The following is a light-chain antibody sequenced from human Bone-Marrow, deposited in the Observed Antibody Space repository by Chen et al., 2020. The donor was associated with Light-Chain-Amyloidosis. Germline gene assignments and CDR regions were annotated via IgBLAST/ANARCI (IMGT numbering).Light chain of an antibody. J-gene: IGLJ3*02. CDR1: SSDVGGYTF. V-gene: IGLV2-8*01. Sequence: QSALTHPPSASGSPGQSVTISCPGASSDVGGYTFVSWYQQHPGKAPKLMIHEVSKRPSGVPDRCSGSKSGNTASLTVSGLQAEDEADYYCSSYLGNNNWVFGGGTKLTVL. CDR3: SSYLGNNNWV. CDR2: EVS.